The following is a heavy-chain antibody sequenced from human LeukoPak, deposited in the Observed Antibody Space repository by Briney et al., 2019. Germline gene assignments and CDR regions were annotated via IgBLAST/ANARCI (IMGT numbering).Heavy chain of an antibody. CDR1: GFTFNSYA. V-gene: IGHV3-30-3*01. Sequence: GRSLRLSCAVSGFTFNSYAMHWVRQAPGKGLEWVAVISYDGSDKYYADSVKGRFTISRDNSKHTLYLQMRTEDTAVYYCARDRGYCGSPRRQPNGIDYWGQGTLVTVSS. D-gene: IGHD2-2*01. CDR2: ISYDGSDK. J-gene: IGHJ4*02. CDR3: ARDRGYCGSPRRQPNGIDY.